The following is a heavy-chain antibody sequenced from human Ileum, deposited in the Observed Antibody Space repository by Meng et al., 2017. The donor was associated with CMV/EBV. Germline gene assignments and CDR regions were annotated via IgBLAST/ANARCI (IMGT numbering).Heavy chain of an antibody. CDR2: IKSKTDGGTT. V-gene: IGHV3-15*01. J-gene: IGHJ4*02. D-gene: IGHD2-2*01. Sequence: FSIAWMRWVRQAPGKGLEWVGRIKSKTDGGTTDYAAPVKGRFTISRDDSKNTLYLQMNSLKTEDTAVYYCTTGRAYCSSTSCYRIDYWGQGTLVTVSS. CDR3: TTGRAYCSSTSCYRIDY. CDR1: FSIAW.